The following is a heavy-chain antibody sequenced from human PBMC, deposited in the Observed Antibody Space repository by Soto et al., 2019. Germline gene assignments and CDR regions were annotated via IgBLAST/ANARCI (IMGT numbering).Heavy chain of an antibody. CDR2: IYPSDSDT. CDR3: ARKPGTAFDI. D-gene: IGHD3-10*01. V-gene: IGHV5-51*01. Sequence: PGESLKLSCKGSGYMFSTNWIGWVRQMPGDGLEWMGIIYPSDSDTRYSPSFQGQVTISADKSITTAYLQWSSLKASDTAMYYCARKPGTAFDIWGQGTMVTVSS. J-gene: IGHJ3*02. CDR1: GYMFSTNW.